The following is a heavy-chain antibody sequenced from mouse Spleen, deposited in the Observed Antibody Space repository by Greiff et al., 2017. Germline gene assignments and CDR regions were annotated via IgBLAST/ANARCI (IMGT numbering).Heavy chain of an antibody. CDR1: GFTFSSYG. J-gene: IGHJ4*01. CDR3: ARGGLQRAMDY. CDR2: ISGGGSYT. D-gene: IGHD3-1*01. Sequence: EVQVVESGGGLVKPGGSLKLSCAASGFTFSSYGMSWVRQTPEKRLEWVATISGGGSYTYYPDSVKGRFTISRDNAKNNLYLQMSSLRSEDTALYYCARGGLQRAMDYWGQGTSVTVSS. V-gene: IGHV5-9-2*01.